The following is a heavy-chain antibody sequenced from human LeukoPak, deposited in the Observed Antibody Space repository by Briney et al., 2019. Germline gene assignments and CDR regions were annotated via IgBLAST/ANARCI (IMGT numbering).Heavy chain of an antibody. CDR3: ARDRASIAATLYYYYDMDV. CDR2: IIPIFGRA. V-gene: IGHV1-69*13. J-gene: IGHJ6*02. CDR1: GGTFSNYG. Sequence: SVKVSCKASGGTFSNYGISWVRQAPGQGLEWMGGIIPIFGRANYAQKFQGRVTITADESTSTAYMELSSLRSEDTAVYYCARDRASIAATLYYYYDMDVWGQGTTVTVSS. D-gene: IGHD6-6*01.